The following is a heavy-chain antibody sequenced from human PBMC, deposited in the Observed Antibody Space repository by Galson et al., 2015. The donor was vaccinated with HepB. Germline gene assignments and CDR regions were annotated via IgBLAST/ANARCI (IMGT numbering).Heavy chain of an antibody. CDR1: GFTFSSYG. J-gene: IGHJ6*02. D-gene: IGHD3-10*01. Sequence: SLRLSCAASGFTFSSYGMHWVRQAPGKGLEWVAVISYDGSNKYYADSVKGRFTISRDNSKNTLYLQMNSLRAEDTALYYCAKDIWGWGFGELSGGMDVWGQGTTVTVSS. CDR3: AKDIWGWGFGELSGGMDV. V-gene: IGHV3-30*18. CDR2: ISYDGSNK.